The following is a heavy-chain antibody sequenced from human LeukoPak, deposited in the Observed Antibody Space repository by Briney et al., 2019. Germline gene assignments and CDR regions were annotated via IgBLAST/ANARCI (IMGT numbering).Heavy chain of an antibody. J-gene: IGHJ4*02. CDR2: IYYSGST. CDR1: GGSISSSSYY. Sequence: SETLSLTCTVSGGSISSSSYYWGWIRQPPGKGLEWIGSIYYSGSTYYNPSLKSRVTISVDTSKNQFSLKLSSVTAADTAVYYCARANRGSSLAFDYWGQGTLVTVSS. V-gene: IGHV4-39*07. CDR3: ARANRGSSLAFDY. D-gene: IGHD6-6*01.